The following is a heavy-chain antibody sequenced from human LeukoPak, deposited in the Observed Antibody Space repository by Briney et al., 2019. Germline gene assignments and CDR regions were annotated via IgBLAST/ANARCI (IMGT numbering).Heavy chain of an antibody. CDR2: ISYDGSNK. CDR1: GFTFSSYA. CDR3: ARDPLGDSTYYVDY. V-gene: IGHV3-30*04. D-gene: IGHD2-21*01. J-gene: IGHJ4*02. Sequence: GGSLRLSCAASGFTFSSYAMHWVRQAPGKGLEWVAVISYDGSNKYYADSVKGRFTISRDNSKNTLYLQMNSLRAEDTAVYYCARDPLGDSTYYVDYWGQGTLVTVSS.